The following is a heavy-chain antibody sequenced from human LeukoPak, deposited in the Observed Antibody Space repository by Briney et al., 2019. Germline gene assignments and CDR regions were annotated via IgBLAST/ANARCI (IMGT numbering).Heavy chain of an antibody. CDR3: ARDALFGVVISDY. CDR1: GFTFSSYS. V-gene: IGHV3-21*01. J-gene: IGHJ4*02. CDR2: ISSSSSYI. D-gene: IGHD3-3*01. Sequence: PGGSLRLSCAASGFTFSSYSMNWVRRAPGKGLEWVSSISSSSSYIYYADSVKGRFTISRDNANNSLYLQMNSLRAEDTAVYYCARDALFGVVISDYWGQGTLVTVSS.